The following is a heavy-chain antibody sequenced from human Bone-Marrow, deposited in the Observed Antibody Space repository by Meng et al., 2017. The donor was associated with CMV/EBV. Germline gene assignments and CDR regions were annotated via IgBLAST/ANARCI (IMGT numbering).Heavy chain of an antibody. CDR3: ARGREHIVVVTAIPQFDY. J-gene: IGHJ4*02. CDR1: GYTFTGYY. V-gene: IGHV1-2*02. Sequence: GQLVQAGAEVKKPGASVKVSCKASGYTFTGYYMHWVRQAPGQGLEWMGWINPNSGGTNYAQKFQGRVTMTRDTSISTAYMELSRLRSDDTAVYYCARGREHIVVVTAIPQFDYWGQGTLVTVSS. D-gene: IGHD2-21*02. CDR2: INPNSGGT.